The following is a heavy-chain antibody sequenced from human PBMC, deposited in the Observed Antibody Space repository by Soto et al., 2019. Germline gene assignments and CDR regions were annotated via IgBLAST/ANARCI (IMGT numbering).Heavy chain of an antibody. Sequence: GGSLRPPCETSGFSFSVYGMHWVRQAPGKGLEWVAVIWYDASKQFYAASVEGRFTISRDNSKAILYLQMNSLRAEDTAVYYCAAWAEGATEVHWGQGTLVTVSS. D-gene: IGHD2-15*01. CDR2: IWYDASKQ. CDR3: AAWAEGATEVH. V-gene: IGHV3-33*01. CDR1: GFSFSVYG. J-gene: IGHJ4*02.